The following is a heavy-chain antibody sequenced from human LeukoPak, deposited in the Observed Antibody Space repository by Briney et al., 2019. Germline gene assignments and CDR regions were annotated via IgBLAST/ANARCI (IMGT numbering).Heavy chain of an antibody. J-gene: IGHJ4*02. Sequence: GGSLRLSCAASGFTFIDYDMHWVRQVIGKGLEWVSAIGIRGDTHYSGSVKGRFTISRENAESSLYLQLNSLRAEDTAVYYCARGGIQVSGIDEFDYWGQGTPVTVSS. CDR2: IGIRGDT. D-gene: IGHD6-19*01. V-gene: IGHV3-13*01. CDR1: GFTFIDYD. CDR3: ARGGIQVSGIDEFDY.